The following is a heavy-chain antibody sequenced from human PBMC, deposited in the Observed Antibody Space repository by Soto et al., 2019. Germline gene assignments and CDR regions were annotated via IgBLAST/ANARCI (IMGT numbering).Heavy chain of an antibody. CDR1: GYTLTSYH. CDR2: MDPNSGDT. CDR3: ARQGSQYGSGNYVH. V-gene: IGHV1-8*01. D-gene: IGHD3-10*01. J-gene: IGHJ4*02. Sequence: ASVKVSCKASGYTLTSYHINWVRQAPGQGLEWMGWMDPNSGDTGNTQKFQGRVTMTRDISRGTAYMELSNLRSEDTAVYYCARQGSQYGSGNYVHWGQGTLVTVSS.